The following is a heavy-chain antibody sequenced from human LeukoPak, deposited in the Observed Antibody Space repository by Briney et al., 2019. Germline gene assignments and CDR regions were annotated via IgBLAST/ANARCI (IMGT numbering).Heavy chain of an antibody. CDR3: ARRPRIEGYDQGFDD. CDR1: GDSVSSNSAA. J-gene: IGHJ4*02. V-gene: IGHV6-1*01. D-gene: IGHD5-12*01. CDR2: TYYRSKWYN. Sequence: SQTLSLTCAISGDSVSSNSAAWNWIRQSPSRGLEWLGRTYYRSKWYNDYAVSVKSRITINPDTSKNQFSLQLNSVTPEDTAVYCCARRPRIEGYDQGFDDWGQGTLVTVSS.